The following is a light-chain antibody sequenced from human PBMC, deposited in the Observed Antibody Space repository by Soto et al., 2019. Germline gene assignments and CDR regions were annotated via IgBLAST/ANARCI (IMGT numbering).Light chain of an antibody. CDR1: NSNLGAGYD. CDR2: GNR. Sequence: QSVLTQPPSVSGAPGQRVTISCTGNNSNLGAGYDVHWYQQLPGAAPKLVIFGNRNRPSGVPERFSGSKSGTSASLAITGLQAEDEADYYCSSYAGSNTWVFGGGTQLTVL. J-gene: IGLJ3*02. CDR3: SSYAGSNTWV. V-gene: IGLV1-40*01.